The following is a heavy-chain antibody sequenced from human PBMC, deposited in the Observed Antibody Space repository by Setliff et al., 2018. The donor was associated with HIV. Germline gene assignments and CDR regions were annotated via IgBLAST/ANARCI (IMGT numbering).Heavy chain of an antibody. D-gene: IGHD3-22*01. CDR2: ISPNGDIT. V-gene: IGHV3-23*01. CDR3: AKDRVPYYYDSSGYYGPSAFDT. Sequence: ETLSLTCAVYGGPSTDNYWNWIRQAPGRGLEWISAISPNGDITYYAASVQGRFTISRDNSKNTLYLQMNSLRAEDTAVYYCAKDRVPYYYDSSGYYGPSAFDTWGQGTMVTVSS. CDR1: GGPSTDNY. J-gene: IGHJ3*02.